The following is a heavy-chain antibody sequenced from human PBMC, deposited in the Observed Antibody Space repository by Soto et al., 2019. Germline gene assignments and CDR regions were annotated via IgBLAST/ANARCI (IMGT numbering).Heavy chain of an antibody. CDR3: ARERGQLEMTRSYFEH. J-gene: IGHJ4*02. Sequence: GGSLRLSCAASGFTFSIYGMHWVLQAPSKGLEWVAVMWYDGSNKYYTDSVKDRFTTSIDNSKKTLCLQMNSLRAEDTAVYYWARERGQLEMTRSYFEHGGQGALVTISS. CDR1: GFTFSIYG. D-gene: IGHD5-18*01. V-gene: IGHV3-33*01. CDR2: MWYDGSNK.